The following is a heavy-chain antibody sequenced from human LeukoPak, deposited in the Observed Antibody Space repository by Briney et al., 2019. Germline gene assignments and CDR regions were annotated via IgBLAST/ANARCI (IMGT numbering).Heavy chain of an antibody. D-gene: IGHD3-10*01. CDR1: GFTFSDRY. J-gene: IGHJ4*02. CDR2: ISPNGNTI. CDR3: ARGGVDYYGSGTYYLMYYFDY. Sequence: GGSLRLSCGAAGFTFSDRYVSWIRQAPGEGMEWVAYISPNGNTIHYADSVKGRFTISRDDPHNTLYLQMNSLRAEDTAVYFCARGGVDYYGSGTYYLMYYFDYWGQGALVTVSS. V-gene: IGHV3-11*01.